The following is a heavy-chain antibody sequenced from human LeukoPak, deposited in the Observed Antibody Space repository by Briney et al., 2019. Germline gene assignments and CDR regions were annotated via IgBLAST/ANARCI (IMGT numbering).Heavy chain of an antibody. CDR1: GFTFDDYG. CDR3: ARNCSSTSCYRY. V-gene: IGHV3-23*01. CDR2: ISGSGGST. Sequence: GGSLRLSCAASGFTFDDYGMSWVRQAPGKGLEWVSGISGSGGSTYYADSVKGRFTISRDNTKNTLYLQMNSLRAEDTAVYYCARNCSSTSCYRYWGQGTLVTVSS. J-gene: IGHJ4*02. D-gene: IGHD2-2*01.